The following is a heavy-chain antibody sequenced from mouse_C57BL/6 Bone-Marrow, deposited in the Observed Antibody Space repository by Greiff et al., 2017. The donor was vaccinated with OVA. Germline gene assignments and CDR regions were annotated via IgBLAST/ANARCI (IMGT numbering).Heavy chain of an antibody. CDR2: IDPSDSYT. Sequence: QVQLQQPGAELVMPGASVKLSCKASGYTFTSYWMHWVKQRPGQGLEWIGEIDPSDSYTNYNQKFKGKSTLTVDKSSSTAYMQLSSLTSEDSAVYYCARCGWDYFDYWGQGTTLTVSS. V-gene: IGHV1-69*01. D-gene: IGHD3-3*01. CDR3: ARCGWDYFDY. CDR1: GYTFTSYW. J-gene: IGHJ2*01.